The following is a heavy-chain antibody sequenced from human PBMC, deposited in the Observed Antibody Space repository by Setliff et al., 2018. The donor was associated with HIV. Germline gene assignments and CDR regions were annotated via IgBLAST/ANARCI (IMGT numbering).Heavy chain of an antibody. CDR2: IYYSGST. V-gene: IGHV4-31*03. CDR3: AREGGYYDSSGCYDY. CDR1: GGSISSGGYY. Sequence: SETLSLTCTVSGGSISSGGYYWSWIRQHPGKGLEWIGYIYYSGSTYYNPSLKSRVTISVDTSKNQFSLKLSSVTAADTAVYYCAREGGYYDSSGCYDYWGQGTLVTVSS. J-gene: IGHJ4*02. D-gene: IGHD3-22*01.